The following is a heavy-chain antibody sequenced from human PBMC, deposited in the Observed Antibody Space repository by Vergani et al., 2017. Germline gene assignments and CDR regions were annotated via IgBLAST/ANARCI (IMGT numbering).Heavy chain of an antibody. CDR3: AREGYGSGSYPPGMS. J-gene: IGHJ4*02. D-gene: IGHD3-10*01. Sequence: QVQLVQSGAEVKKPGSSVKVSCKASGGTFSSYTISWVRQAPGQGLEWMGRIIPILGIANYAQKFQGRVTITADKSTSTAYMELSSLRSEDTAVYYCAREGYGSGSYPPGMSWGQGTLVTVSS. V-gene: IGHV1-69*08. CDR1: GGTFSSYT. CDR2: IIPILGIA.